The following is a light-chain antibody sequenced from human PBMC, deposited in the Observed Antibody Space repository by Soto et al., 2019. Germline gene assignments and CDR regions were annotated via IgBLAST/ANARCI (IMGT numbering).Light chain of an antibody. CDR1: SSNIGNNS. V-gene: IGLV1-51*01. Sequence: QSVLTQPPSMSAAPGQKVTISCSGSSSNIGNNSVSWYQHLPGTAPKLYIYDNNKRPSGIPDRFSGSKSGTSATLGITGLQTGDEADYYCGTWDSSLSAWVFGGGTKLTVL. CDR2: DNN. CDR3: GTWDSSLSAWV. J-gene: IGLJ3*02.